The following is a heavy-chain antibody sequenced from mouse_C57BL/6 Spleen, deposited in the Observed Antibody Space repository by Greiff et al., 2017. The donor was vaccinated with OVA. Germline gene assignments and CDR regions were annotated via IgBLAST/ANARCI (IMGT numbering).Heavy chain of an antibody. D-gene: IGHD2-4*01. CDR1: GFSLTSYA. CDR3: ARNEGLRREYYFDY. CDR2: IWTGGGT. V-gene: IGHV2-9-1*01. Sequence: VQLVESGPGLVAPSQSLSITCTVSGFSLTSYAISWVRQPPGKGLEWLGVIWTGGGTNYNSALKSRLSISKDNSKSQVFLKMNSLQTDDTARYYCARNEGLRREYYFDYWGQGTTLTVSS. J-gene: IGHJ2*01.